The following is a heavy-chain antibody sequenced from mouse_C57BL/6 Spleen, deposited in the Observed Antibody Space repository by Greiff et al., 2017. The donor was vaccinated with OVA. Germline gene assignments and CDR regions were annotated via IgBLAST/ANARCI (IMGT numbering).Heavy chain of an antibody. D-gene: IGHD4-1*01. Sequence: QVHVKQPGAELVKPGASVKLSCTASGYTFTSYWMHWVKQRPGQGLEWIGMIHPNSGSTNYNEKFKSKATLTLDKSSSTAYMQLSSLTSEDSAVYYCARSTGTGAMDYWGQGTSVTVSS. CDR1: GYTFTSYW. V-gene: IGHV1-64*01. CDR2: IHPNSGST. CDR3: ARSTGTGAMDY. J-gene: IGHJ4*01.